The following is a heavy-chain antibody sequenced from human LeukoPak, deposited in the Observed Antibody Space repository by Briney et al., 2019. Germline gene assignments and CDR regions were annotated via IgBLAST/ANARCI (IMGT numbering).Heavy chain of an antibody. V-gene: IGHV4-34*01. CDR1: GGSFSGYY. CDR3: ARWGGGSWYLERGDY. J-gene: IGHJ4*02. CDR2: INHSGST. Sequence: SETLSLTCAVYGGSFSGYYWSWIRQPPGKGLEWIGEINHSGSTNYNPSLKSRVTISVDTSKNQFSLKLSSVTAADTAAYYCARWGGGSWYLERGDYWGQGTLVTVSS. D-gene: IGHD6-13*01.